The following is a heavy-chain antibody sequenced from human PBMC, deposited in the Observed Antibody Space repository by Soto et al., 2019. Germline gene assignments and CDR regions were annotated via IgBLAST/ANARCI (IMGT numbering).Heavy chain of an antibody. J-gene: IGHJ6*02. CDR1: GFTFSSYS. V-gene: IGHV3-48*01. CDR2: ISSSSSTI. D-gene: IGHD6-13*01. Sequence: PGGSLRLSCAASGFTFSSYSMNWVRQAPGKGLEWVSYISSSSSTIYYADSVKGRFTISRDNAKNSLYLQMNSLRAEDTAVYYCARVYSSSWYNGMDVWGQGTTVTVSS. CDR3: ARVYSSSWYNGMDV.